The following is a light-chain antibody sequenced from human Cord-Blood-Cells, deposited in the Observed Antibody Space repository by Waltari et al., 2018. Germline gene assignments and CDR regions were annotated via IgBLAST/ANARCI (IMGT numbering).Light chain of an antibody. J-gene: IGLJ3*02. CDR1: SSDVWSYNL. Sequence: QSALTQPASVSGSPGQSIPISCTGTSSDVWSYNLVSWYQQHPGKAPKLMIYEGSKRPSGVSNRFSVSKSGNTASLTLSGLQAEDEADYYCCSYAGSSTWVFGGGTKLTVL. CDR2: EGS. CDR3: CSYAGSSTWV. V-gene: IGLV2-23*01.